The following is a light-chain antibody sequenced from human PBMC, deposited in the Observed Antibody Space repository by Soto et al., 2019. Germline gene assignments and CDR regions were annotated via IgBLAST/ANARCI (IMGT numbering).Light chain of an antibody. Sequence: DIVLTQTPLSLVVTLGQPASISCKSSQSLAFRDGNIYLNWLQQRPGQPPRLLIYKTSNRFSGVPDRFSGSGAGTEFTLKISKVEAEDVGVYYCVEAVLLPHAFGQGTKVEIK. V-gene: IGKV2-24*01. CDR1: QSLAFRDGNIY. CDR2: KTS. CDR3: VEAVLLPHA. J-gene: IGKJ1*01.